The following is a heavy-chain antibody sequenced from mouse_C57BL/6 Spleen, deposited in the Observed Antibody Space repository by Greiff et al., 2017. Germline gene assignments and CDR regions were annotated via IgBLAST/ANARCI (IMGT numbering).Heavy chain of an antibody. CDR1: GYTFTGYW. CDR2: ILPGSGST. CDR3: ARKGIYDGYYEGFAY. J-gene: IGHJ3*01. Sequence: VQLQQSGAELMKPGASVKLSCKATGYTFTGYWIEWVKQRPGHGLEWIGEILPGSGSTNYNEKFKGKATFTADTSSNTAYLPLSSLTTDDSAIYYCARKGIYDGYYEGFAYWGQGTLVTVSA. V-gene: IGHV1-9*01. D-gene: IGHD2-3*01.